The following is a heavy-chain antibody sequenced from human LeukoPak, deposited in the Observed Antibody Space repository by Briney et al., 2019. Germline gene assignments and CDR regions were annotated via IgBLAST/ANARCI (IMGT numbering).Heavy chain of an antibody. CDR2: ISSYNAKT. J-gene: IGHJ4*02. CDR3: ARDHEDVYGSGSYKL. D-gene: IGHD3-10*01. Sequence: GASVKVSCKASGYSYMSFGISWVRQAPGQGLEWMGWISSYNAKTNYAQNFQDRVTMTTDTSTNTAYMELRSLRLDDTAMYYCARDHEDVYGSGSYKLWGQGTLVTVSS. V-gene: IGHV1-18*01. CDR1: GYSYMSFG.